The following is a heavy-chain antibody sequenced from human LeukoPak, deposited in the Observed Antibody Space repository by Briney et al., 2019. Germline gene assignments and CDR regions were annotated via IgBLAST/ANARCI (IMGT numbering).Heavy chain of an antibody. D-gene: IGHD3-22*01. J-gene: IGHJ4*02. CDR1: GFTFSSSA. CDR3: AKGRSGSGYSPLDY. CDR2: ISASGGST. Sequence: GGSLRLSCAASGFTFSSSAMSWVRQVPGKGLEWVSGISASGGSTYYADSVRGRFTISRDNSKNTLYVQMNSLRDEDTAVYYCAKGRSGSGYSPLDYWGQGTLVTVSS. V-gene: IGHV3-23*01.